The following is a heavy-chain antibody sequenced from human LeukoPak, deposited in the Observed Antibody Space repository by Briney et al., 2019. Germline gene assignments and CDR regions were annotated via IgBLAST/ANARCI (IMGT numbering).Heavy chain of an antibody. Sequence: SETLSLTCAVYVGSFSGYYWSWIRQPPGKGLEWIGEINHSGSTNYNSSLKSRVTISVDTSKNQFSLKLSSVTAADTAVYYCARGRHNWFDPWGQGTLVTVSS. V-gene: IGHV4-34*01. CDR2: INHSGST. CDR3: ARGRHNWFDP. J-gene: IGHJ5*02. CDR1: VGSFSGYY.